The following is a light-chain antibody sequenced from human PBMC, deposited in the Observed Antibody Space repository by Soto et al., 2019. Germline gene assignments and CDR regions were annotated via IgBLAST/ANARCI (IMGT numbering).Light chain of an antibody. J-gene: IGKJ2*01. Sequence: DIQLTPSPSTLSASVGARVTITCRASESISSWLAWYQQKPGKAPKLLIYKASSLESGVPSRFSGSGSGTEFTLTISSVQPDDFATYYFQQYNSYSPMYTFGQGTK. CDR2: KAS. CDR3: QQYNSYSPMYT. CDR1: ESISSW. V-gene: IGKV1-5*03.